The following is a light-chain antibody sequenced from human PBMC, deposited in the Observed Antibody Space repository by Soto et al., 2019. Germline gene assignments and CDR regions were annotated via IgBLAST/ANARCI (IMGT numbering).Light chain of an antibody. J-gene: IGLJ2*01. CDR2: DDN. CDR3: QVWDSSSDHREV. Sequence: SYELTQPPSVSVAPGQTARITCGGNNIGSKSVHWYQQKPGQAPVLVVYDDNDRPSGIPERFSGSNSGNTATLTISRVEAGDEADYYCQVWDSSSDHREVFGGGTKLTVL. V-gene: IGLV3-21*02. CDR1: NIGSKS.